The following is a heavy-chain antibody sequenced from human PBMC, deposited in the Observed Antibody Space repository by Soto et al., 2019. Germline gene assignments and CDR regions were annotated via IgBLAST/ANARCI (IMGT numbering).Heavy chain of an antibody. J-gene: IGHJ4*02. D-gene: IGHD3-10*01. V-gene: IGHV3-53*01. CDR3: VKEFRGAFDY. Sequence: GGSLRLSCAVSGVTVNSNFMSWVRQAPGKGLEWVSVIFSGGNADYADSVKGRFIMSRDISKNTLYLQMNSLRAEDTAVYFCVKEFRGAFDYWGTGTLVTV. CDR1: GVTVNSNF. CDR2: IFSGGNA.